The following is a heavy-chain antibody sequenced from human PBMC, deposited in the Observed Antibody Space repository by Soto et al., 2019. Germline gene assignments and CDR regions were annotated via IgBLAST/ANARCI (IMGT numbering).Heavy chain of an antibody. CDR1: GGSISSSSYY. CDR3: ARHYHGDYVETNWFDP. CDR2: IYYSGST. Sequence: PSETLSLTCTVSGGSISSSSYYWGWIRQPPGKGLEWIGSIYYSGSTYYNPSLKSRVTISVDTSKNQFSLKLSSVPAADTAVYYCARHYHGDYVETNWFDPWGQGTLVTVSS. J-gene: IGHJ5*02. D-gene: IGHD4-17*01. V-gene: IGHV4-39*01.